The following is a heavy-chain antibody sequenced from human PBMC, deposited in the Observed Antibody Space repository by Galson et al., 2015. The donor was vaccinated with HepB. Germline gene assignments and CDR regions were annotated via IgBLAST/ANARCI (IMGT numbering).Heavy chain of an antibody. Sequence: SCKASGYTFTSYGISWVRQAPGQGLEWMGWISAYNGNTNYAQKLQGRVTMTTDTSTSTAYMELRSLRSDDTAVYYCARDVGYYDSSGYYYCFDYWGQGTLVTVSS. J-gene: IGHJ4*02. V-gene: IGHV1-18*04. CDR1: GYTFTSYG. D-gene: IGHD3-22*01. CDR2: ISAYNGNT. CDR3: ARDVGYYDSSGYYYCFDY.